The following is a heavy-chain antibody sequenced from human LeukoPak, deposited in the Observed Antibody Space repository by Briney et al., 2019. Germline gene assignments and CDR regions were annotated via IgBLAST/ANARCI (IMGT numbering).Heavy chain of an antibody. CDR1: DGSITTYY. D-gene: IGHD7-27*01. CDR3: ARNRRSNWESLSFIDY. V-gene: IGHV4-59*08. J-gene: IGHJ4*02. CDR2: IHYSGST. Sequence: SETLSLTCSVSDGSITTYYWTWIRQPPGKGLEWIGYIHYSGSTSHNPSLNSRLTMSLDTSKNQFSLKLNSVTAADTAIYYCARNRRSNWESLSFIDYWGQGTLVTVSS.